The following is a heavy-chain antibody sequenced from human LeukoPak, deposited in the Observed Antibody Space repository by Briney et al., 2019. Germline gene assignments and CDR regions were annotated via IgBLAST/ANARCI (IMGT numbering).Heavy chain of an antibody. J-gene: IGHJ3*02. V-gene: IGHV3-30*02. D-gene: IGHD2-2*03. Sequence: GGSLRLSCAASGFTFSSYGMHWVRQAPGKGLEWVAFIRCDGSNKYYAGSVKGRFTISRDNSKNTLYLQMNSLRAEDTAVYYCATLDIVVVPAARNAFDIWGQGTMVTVSS. CDR1: GFTFSSYG. CDR3: ATLDIVVVPAARNAFDI. CDR2: IRCDGSNK.